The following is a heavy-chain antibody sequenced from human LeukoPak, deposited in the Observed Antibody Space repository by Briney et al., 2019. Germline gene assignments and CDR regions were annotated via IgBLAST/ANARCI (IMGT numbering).Heavy chain of an antibody. CDR2: IYYSGST. J-gene: IGHJ4*02. CDR1: GGSISSGGYS. V-gene: IGHV4-61*08. CDR3: ARGWAAAGVDY. D-gene: IGHD6-13*01. Sequence: SSETLSLTCTVSGGSISSGGYSWSWIRQPPGKGLEWIGYIYYSGSTYYNPSLKSRVTISVDTSKNQFSLKLSSVTAADTAVYYCARGWAAAGVDYWGQGTLVTVSS.